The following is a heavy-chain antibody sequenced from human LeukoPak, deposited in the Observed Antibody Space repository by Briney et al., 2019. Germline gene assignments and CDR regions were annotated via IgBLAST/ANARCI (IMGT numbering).Heavy chain of an antibody. CDR3: ARGDLGDGSGSSYYYMDV. D-gene: IGHD3-10*01. CDR2: ISSSSSYI. J-gene: IGHJ6*03. Sequence: GGSLRLSCAASGFTFSSYSMNWVRQAPGKGLEWVSSISSSSSYIYYADSVKGRFTISRDNAKNSLYLQMNSLRAEDTAVYYCARGDLGDGSGSSYYYMDVWGKGTTVTASS. CDR1: GFTFSSYS. V-gene: IGHV3-21*01.